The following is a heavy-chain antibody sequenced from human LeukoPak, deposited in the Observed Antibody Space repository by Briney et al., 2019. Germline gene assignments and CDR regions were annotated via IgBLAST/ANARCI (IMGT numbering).Heavy chain of an antibody. CDR3: ARIVSDYYDSSGYPLMYYYYMDV. Sequence: ASVKVSCKASGYTFTSYGISWVRQAPGQGLEWMGWISAYNGNTNYAQKLQGRVTMTTDTSTSTAYMELRSLRSDDTAVYYCARIVSDYYDSSGYPLMYYYYMDVWGKGTTVTISS. J-gene: IGHJ6*03. CDR1: GYTFTSYG. V-gene: IGHV1-18*01. CDR2: ISAYNGNT. D-gene: IGHD3-22*01.